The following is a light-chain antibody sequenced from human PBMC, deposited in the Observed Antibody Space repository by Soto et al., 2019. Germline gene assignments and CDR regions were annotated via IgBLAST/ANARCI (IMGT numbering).Light chain of an antibody. CDR1: QSISSY. CDR2: AAS. Sequence: DIQMTQSPSSLSASVGDRVTITCRASQSISSYLNWYQQKPGKAPKLLIYAASSLQSGVPSRFSGSGSGTDLTITISSLEPEDFGVYYCQQRGSWPPTFGQGTRLEIK. CDR3: QQRGSWPPT. J-gene: IGKJ5*01. V-gene: IGKV1-39*01.